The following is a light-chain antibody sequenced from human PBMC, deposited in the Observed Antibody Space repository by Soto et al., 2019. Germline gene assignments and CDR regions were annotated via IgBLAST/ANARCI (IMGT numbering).Light chain of an antibody. CDR3: QQSYSTPVYT. CDR2: AAS. J-gene: IGKJ2*01. V-gene: IGKV1-39*01. CDR1: QSISSY. Sequence: DIQMTQSPSSLSASVGDRVTITCRASQSISSYLNWYQHKPGKAPKLLIYAASSLQSGVPSRFSGSGSGTDFTLTISSLQPEDFATYYCQQSYSTPVYTFGQGTKLEIK.